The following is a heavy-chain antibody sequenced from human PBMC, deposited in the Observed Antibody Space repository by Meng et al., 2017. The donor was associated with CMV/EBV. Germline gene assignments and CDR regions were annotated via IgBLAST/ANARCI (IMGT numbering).Heavy chain of an antibody. CDR3: ALGYCSSTSCYSYYYYGLDV. CDR2: IIPSFGTA. J-gene: IGHJ6*02. CDR1: GGTLSSYA. V-gene: IGHV1-69*05. Sequence: SSVNVSCKASGGTLSSYAISWVRQAPGQGLEWMGGIIPSFGTANYAQKFQGRVTITTGESTSTAYMELSSLRSEDTAVYYCALGYCSSTSCYSYYYYGLDVWGQGTTVTVSS. D-gene: IGHD2-2*01.